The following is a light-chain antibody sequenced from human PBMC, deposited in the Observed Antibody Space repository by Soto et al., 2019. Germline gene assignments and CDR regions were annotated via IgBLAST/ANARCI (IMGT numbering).Light chain of an antibody. J-gene: IGKJ2*01. CDR3: QKYNSAPPYT. Sequence: DIQMTQSPSSLSASVGDRVTITCRASQGISNYLAWYQQKPGKVPKLLIYAASTLQSGVPSRFSGSGSGTDFTLTISSMQTADVATYYCQKYNSAPPYTFGQGTKLEIK. CDR2: AAS. V-gene: IGKV1-27*01. CDR1: QGISNY.